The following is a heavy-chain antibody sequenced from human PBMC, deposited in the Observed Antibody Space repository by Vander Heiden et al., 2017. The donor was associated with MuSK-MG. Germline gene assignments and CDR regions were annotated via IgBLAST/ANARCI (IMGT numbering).Heavy chain of an antibody. J-gene: IGHJ4*02. CDR3: AKDLTSYYYDSSGYFPWTFDY. Sequence: EVQLLESGGGLVQPGGSLRLSCAASGFTFSSYAMSWVRQAPGKGLEWVSAISGSGGSTYYADSVKGRFTISRDNSKNTLYLQMNSLRAEDTAVYYCAKDLTSYYYDSSGYFPWTFDYWGQGTLVTVSS. CDR1: GFTFSSYA. V-gene: IGHV3-23*01. D-gene: IGHD3-22*01. CDR2: ISGSGGST.